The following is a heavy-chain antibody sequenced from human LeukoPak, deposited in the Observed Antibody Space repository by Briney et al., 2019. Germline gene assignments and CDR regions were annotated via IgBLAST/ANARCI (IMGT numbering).Heavy chain of an antibody. V-gene: IGHV1-8*01. CDR1: GYTFTSYD. J-gene: IGHJ5*02. CDR3: ARERGVP. D-gene: IGHD3-10*01. CDR2: MNPNSGNT. Sequence: ASVQVSCKASGYTFTSYDINWVRQATGQGLEWMGWMNPNSGNTGYAQKFQGRVTITADKSTSTAYMELSSLRSEDTAVYYCARERGVPWGQGTLVTVSS.